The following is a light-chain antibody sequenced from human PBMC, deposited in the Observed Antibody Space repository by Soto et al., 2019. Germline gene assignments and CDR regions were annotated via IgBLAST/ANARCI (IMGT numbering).Light chain of an antibody. Sequence: EIVMTQSPVALSVSPGERATLSCRASQAIRSDLAWYQQKPGQAPRLLISDVSTRATGIPARFNGSGSGTEFTLAISSLQFEDFEVYYCHQYNTWPLTFGGGTKVDIK. CDR2: DVS. CDR1: QAIRSD. V-gene: IGKV3-15*01. J-gene: IGKJ4*01. CDR3: HQYNTWPLT.